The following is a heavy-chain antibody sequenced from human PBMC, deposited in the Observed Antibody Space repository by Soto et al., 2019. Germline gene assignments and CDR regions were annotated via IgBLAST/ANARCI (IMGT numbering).Heavy chain of an antibody. CDR3: GRLAVTRTIDN. J-gene: IGHJ4*02. CDR2: INYSGST. Sequence: QLQLQESGPGLVKPSETLSLTCTVSGGSISSGSYYWGWIRQPPGKGLEWIGSINYSGSTYYNPSVKSRVTICVDTSNNQFSLKLTSVTAADTAVYYWGRLAVTRTIDNRGQGTRGTVSS. D-gene: IGHD4-17*01. V-gene: IGHV4-39*01. CDR1: GGSISSGSYY.